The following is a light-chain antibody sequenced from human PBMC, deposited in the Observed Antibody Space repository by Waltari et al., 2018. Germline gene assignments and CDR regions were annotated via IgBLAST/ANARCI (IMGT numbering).Light chain of an antibody. J-gene: IGLJ3*02. CDR1: SSDVGGYNY. CDR2: ELN. Sequence: QSALTQPRSVSGSPGQSVTIPCTGTSSDVGGYNYVSWYQHHPGKAPKLIIYELNKRPSGVPDLFPGSKSGNRASLTVSGHQADDEGDYYCSSYAGGSTLGVFGGGTKLTVL. V-gene: IGLV2-11*01. CDR3: SSYAGGSTLGV.